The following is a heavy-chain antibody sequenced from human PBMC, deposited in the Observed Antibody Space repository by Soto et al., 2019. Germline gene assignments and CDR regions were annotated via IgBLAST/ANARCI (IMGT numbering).Heavy chain of an antibody. Sequence: QVQLVQSGAEVKKPGSSVKVSCKASGGTFSSYAISWVRQAPGQGLEWMGGIIPIFGTANYAQKFQGRVTITADESTSTAYMELSSLRSEDTAVYYCASGEYYDSSGYYYYYDYGMDVWGQGTTVTVSS. J-gene: IGHJ6*02. CDR3: ASGEYYDSSGYYYYYDYGMDV. V-gene: IGHV1-69*01. CDR1: GGTFSSYA. D-gene: IGHD3-22*01. CDR2: IIPIFGTA.